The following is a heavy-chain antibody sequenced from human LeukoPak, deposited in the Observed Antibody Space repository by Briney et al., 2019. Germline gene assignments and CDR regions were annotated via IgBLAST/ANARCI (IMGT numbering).Heavy chain of an antibody. CDR3: ARVLAGFDY. Sequence: GGSLRLSCAASGFTFSSYVMHWVRQAPGKGLEWVAIISYDGSNEYYADSVKGRFTISRDNSKNTLYLQMNSLRAEDTAVYYCARVLAGFDYWGQGTLVTVSS. J-gene: IGHJ4*02. CDR1: GFTFSSYV. CDR2: ISYDGSNE. V-gene: IGHV3-30*04.